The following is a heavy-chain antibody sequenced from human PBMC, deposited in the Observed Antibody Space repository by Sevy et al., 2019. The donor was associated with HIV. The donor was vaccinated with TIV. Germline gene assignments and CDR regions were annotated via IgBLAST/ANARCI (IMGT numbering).Heavy chain of an antibody. Sequence: SETLSLTCTVFGGSISSYYWNWIRQPPGKGLEWIGYIYYSGSTNYNPSLKSRVTISVDMSKNQFSLKLSSVTAADTAVYFCARAPPVRSGDDSLNWFDPWGQGTLVTVSS. CDR3: ARAPPVRSGDDSLNWFDP. D-gene: IGHD5-12*01. V-gene: IGHV4-59*01. J-gene: IGHJ5*02. CDR1: GGSISSYY. CDR2: IYYSGST.